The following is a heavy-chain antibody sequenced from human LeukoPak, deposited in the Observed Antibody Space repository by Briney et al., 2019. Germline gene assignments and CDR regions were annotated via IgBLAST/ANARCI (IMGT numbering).Heavy chain of an antibody. CDR2: MYHSGSA. J-gene: IGHJ6*03. CDR1: GYSISSAYY. V-gene: IGHV4-38-2*02. Sequence: SETLSLTCSVSGYSISSAYYWGWIRQPPGKGLEWVRTMYHSGSANYNPSLKSRVTISVDTSKYQFSLKLSSVTAADTAVYYCARDGRGLGFYYYYMDVWGKGTTVTVSS. CDR3: ARDGRGLGFYYYYMDV.